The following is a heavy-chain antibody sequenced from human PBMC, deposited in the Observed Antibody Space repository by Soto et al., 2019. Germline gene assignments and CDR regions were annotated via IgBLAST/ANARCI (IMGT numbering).Heavy chain of an antibody. CDR1: GFTFSSYA. Sequence: QVQLVESGGGVVQPGRSLRLSCAASGFTFSSYAMHWVRQAPGKGLEWVAVISYDGSNKYHADSVNGRFTISRDNSKNTLYLQMNRLRAEDTAVYYCAREKDYSSSWYVYYWGQGTLVTVSS. D-gene: IGHD6-13*01. V-gene: IGHV3-30-3*01. CDR3: AREKDYSSSWYVYY. J-gene: IGHJ4*02. CDR2: ISYDGSNK.